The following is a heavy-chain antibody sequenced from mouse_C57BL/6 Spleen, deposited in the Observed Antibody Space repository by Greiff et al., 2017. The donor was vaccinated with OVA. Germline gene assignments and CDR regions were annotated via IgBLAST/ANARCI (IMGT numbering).Heavy chain of an antibody. V-gene: IGHV1-50*01. CDR1: GYTFTSYW. J-gene: IGHJ4*01. CDR3: ARGLLRAMDY. CDR2: IDPSDSYT. D-gene: IGHD1-1*01. Sequence: VKLQQPGAELVKPGASVKLSCKASGYTFTSYWMQWVKQRPGQGLEWIGEIDPSDSYTNYNQKFKGKATLTVDTSSSTAYMQLSSLTSEDSAVYYCARGLLRAMDYWGQGTSVTVSS.